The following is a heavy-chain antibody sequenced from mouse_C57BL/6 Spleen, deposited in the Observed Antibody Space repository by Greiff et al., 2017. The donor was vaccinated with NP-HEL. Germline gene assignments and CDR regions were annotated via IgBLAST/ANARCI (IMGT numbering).Heavy chain of an antibody. Sequence: VQLQQSGPELVKPGASVKISCKASGYTFTDYYMNWVKQSHGKSLEWIGDINPNNGGTSYNQKFKGKATLTVDKSSSTAYMELRSLTSEDSAVYYCARWRVITTVVVPFDYWGQGTTLTVSS. CDR2: INPNNGGT. V-gene: IGHV1-26*01. CDR3: ARWRVITTVVVPFDY. J-gene: IGHJ2*01. CDR1: GYTFTDYY. D-gene: IGHD1-1*01.